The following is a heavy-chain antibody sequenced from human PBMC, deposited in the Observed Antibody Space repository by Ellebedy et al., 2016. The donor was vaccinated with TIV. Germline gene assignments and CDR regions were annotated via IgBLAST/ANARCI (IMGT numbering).Heavy chain of an antibody. CDR1: GGSISSNNHY. Sequence: MPSETLSLTCTVSGGSISSNNHYWGWVRQPPGKGLEYIGSVYYTGSTYYHPSLKSRVTVSADTSKNQFSLTLISVTAADTAMYYCTRHGRSDHNSVQYSDYWGQGTLVTASS. CDR2: VYYTGST. J-gene: IGHJ4*02. D-gene: IGHD2/OR15-2a*01. CDR3: TRHGRSDHNSVQYSDY. V-gene: IGHV4-39*01.